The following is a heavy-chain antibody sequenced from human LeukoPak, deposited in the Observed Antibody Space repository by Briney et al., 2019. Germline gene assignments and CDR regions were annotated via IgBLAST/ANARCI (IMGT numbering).Heavy chain of an antibody. CDR2: IRSSSNII. Sequence: GGSLRLSCAASGFTFSSYSMNWVRQAPGKGLEWVSDIRSSSNIIYYADSVKGRVTISRDNTKNSLYLQMNSLRAEDTAVYYCARRGDGYAGMTARYLQQWGQGTLVTV. J-gene: IGHJ1*01. CDR3: ARRGDGYAGMTARYLQQ. CDR1: GFTFSSYS. V-gene: IGHV3-48*04. D-gene: IGHD5-24*01.